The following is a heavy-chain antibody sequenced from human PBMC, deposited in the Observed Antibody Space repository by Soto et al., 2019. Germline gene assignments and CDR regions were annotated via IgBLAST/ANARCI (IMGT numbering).Heavy chain of an antibody. D-gene: IGHD5-12*01. CDR3: ARATMDYAFVI. CDR1: VGCISRYY. CDR2: IYYSGST. Sequence: SETLSLARPVGVGCISRYYSCWIRKTPGKGLEWIGYIYYSGSTNYNPSLKSRVTISVDTSKNQFSLKLSSVTAADTAVYYCARATMDYAFVIWFLGTMVTVSS. V-gene: IGHV4-59*01. J-gene: IGHJ3*02.